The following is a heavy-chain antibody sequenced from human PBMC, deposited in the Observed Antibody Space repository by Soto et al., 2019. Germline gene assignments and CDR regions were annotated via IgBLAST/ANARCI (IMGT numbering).Heavy chain of an antibody. CDR2: INPNSGAT. CDR3: ARVGAGDGGWFDP. J-gene: IGHJ5*02. Sequence: QVQLVQSGAEVKTPGASVKVSCKASGYRFTGYYMHWGRQSPGQGVEWMGWINPNSGATDYAQKFEGRVTMTTDTSIRTSYMELTSPTSDDTAVYYCARVGAGDGGWFDPWGQGTLVTVSS. CDR1: GYRFTGYY. V-gene: IGHV1-2*02. D-gene: IGHD3-16*01.